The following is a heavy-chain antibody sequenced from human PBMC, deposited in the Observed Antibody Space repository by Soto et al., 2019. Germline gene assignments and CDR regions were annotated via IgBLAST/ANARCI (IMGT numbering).Heavy chain of an antibody. D-gene: IGHD2-21*01. Sequence: PTETLSLTCTVSGGSINSYWWSWIRQPAGKGLEWIGRVYSSGTTDYNPSLSSRATMSVETSKNQFSLKLSSVTAAGTAVYYCARDIASYAYGEGYWGQGIQVTVSS. CDR2: VYSSGTT. CDR3: ARDIASYAYGEGY. V-gene: IGHV4-4*07. J-gene: IGHJ4*02. CDR1: GGSINSYW.